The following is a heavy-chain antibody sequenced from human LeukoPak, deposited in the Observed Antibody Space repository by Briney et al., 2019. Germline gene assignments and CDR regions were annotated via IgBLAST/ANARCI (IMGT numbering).Heavy chain of an antibody. Sequence: GGSLRLSCAASGFTFSSYAMRWVRQAPGKGLEWVSAISGSGGSTYYADSVKGRFTISRDNDKNSLYLKMNSLRAEDTAVYYCARGGEWLQFDYWGQGMLVTVSS. CDR3: ARGGEWLQFDY. D-gene: IGHD5-24*01. V-gene: IGHV3-23*01. CDR1: GFTFSSYA. CDR2: ISGSGGST. J-gene: IGHJ4*02.